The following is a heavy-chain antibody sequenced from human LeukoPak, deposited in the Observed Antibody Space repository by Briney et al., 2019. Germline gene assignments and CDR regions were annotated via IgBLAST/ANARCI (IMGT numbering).Heavy chain of an antibody. D-gene: IGHD6-6*01. CDR3: ARSVLSSSRAHDY. Sequence: SETLSLTCAVYGGSFSGYYWSWIRQPPGKGLEWIGEINHSGSTNYNPSLKSRVTISVDTSKNQFSLKLSSVTAADTAVYCCARSVLSSSRAHDYWGQGTLVTVSS. CDR1: GGSFSGYY. V-gene: IGHV4-34*01. J-gene: IGHJ4*02. CDR2: INHSGST.